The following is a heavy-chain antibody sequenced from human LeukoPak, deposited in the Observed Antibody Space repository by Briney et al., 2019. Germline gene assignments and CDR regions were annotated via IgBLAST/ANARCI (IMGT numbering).Heavy chain of an antibody. CDR1: GGSISSGSYC. V-gene: IGHV4-61*02. D-gene: IGHD2-15*01. J-gene: IGHJ4*02. CDR2: IYTSGST. CDR3: ARALVVVAAEYFDY. Sequence: PSETLSLTCTVSGGSISSGSYCWSWIRQPAGKGLEWIGRIYTSGSTNYNPSLKSRVTISVDTSKNQFSLKLSSVTAADTAVYYCARALVVVAAEYFDYWGQGTLVTVSS.